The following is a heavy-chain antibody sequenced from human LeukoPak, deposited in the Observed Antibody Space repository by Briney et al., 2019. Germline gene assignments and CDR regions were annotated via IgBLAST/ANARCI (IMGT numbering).Heavy chain of an antibody. Sequence: ASVKVSCKASGYTFTSYDINWVRQATGQGLEWMGWMNPNSGNTGYAQKFQGRVTMTRDTSISTAYMELSRLRSDDTAVYYCARVRIAAAGTLGNWGQGTLVTVSS. D-gene: IGHD6-13*01. V-gene: IGHV1-8*01. CDR2: MNPNSGNT. CDR3: ARVRIAAAGTLGN. J-gene: IGHJ4*02. CDR1: GYTFTSYD.